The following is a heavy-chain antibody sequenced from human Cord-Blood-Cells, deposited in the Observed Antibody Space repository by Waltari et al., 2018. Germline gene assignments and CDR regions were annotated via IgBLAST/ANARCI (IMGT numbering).Heavy chain of an antibody. V-gene: IGHV1-69*10. CDR2: IIPSLGRA. CDR3: ARARYNWNDGFDY. J-gene: IGHJ4*02. CDR1: GGTFSSYA. Sequence: QVQLVQSGAEVKKPGSSVKVSCKASGGTFSSYAISWVRQAPRQGLEWRGWIIPSLGRANYAQKFQGRVTITAEKSTSTAYMERGSLRSEDTAVYYCARARYNWNDGFDYWGQGTLVTVSS. D-gene: IGHD1-1*01.